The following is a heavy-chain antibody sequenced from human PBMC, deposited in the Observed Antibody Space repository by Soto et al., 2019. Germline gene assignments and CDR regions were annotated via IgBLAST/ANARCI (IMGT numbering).Heavy chain of an antibody. CDR3: ARENFPQSGSYYDF. Sequence: QVHLVQSGAEVKKPGASVRISCKASGYTFTRYSIHWVRQAPGQRLEWMGWITPAGGYIDYSQHFQGRVTISRDTSANTAYMELNSLRSEDTAVYYCARENFPQSGSYYDFGGQGTLVTVSS. CDR2: ITPAGGYI. CDR1: GYTFTRYS. V-gene: IGHV1-3*01. J-gene: IGHJ4*02. D-gene: IGHD1-26*01.